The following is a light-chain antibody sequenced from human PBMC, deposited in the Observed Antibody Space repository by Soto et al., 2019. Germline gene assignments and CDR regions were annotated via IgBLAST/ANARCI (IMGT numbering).Light chain of an antibody. CDR2: GAS. CDR1: QSVSSN. CDR3: QQYNNWPPWT. Sequence: IVMTQSPATLSVSPGERATLSCRASQSVSSNLAWYQQKPGQAPRLLIYGASTRATGIPARFSGSGSGTEFTLTISSLLSEDFAVYYCQQYNNWPPWTFGQGTKVDI. V-gene: IGKV3-15*01. J-gene: IGKJ1*01.